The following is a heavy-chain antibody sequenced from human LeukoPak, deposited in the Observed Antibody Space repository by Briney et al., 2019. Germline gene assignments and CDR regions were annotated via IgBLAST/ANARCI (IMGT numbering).Heavy chain of an antibody. Sequence: PGGSLRLSCAASGFTVSSNYMSWVRQAPGKGLEWVSVIYSGGSTYYADSVKGRFTISRDNSKNTLYVQVNSLGTEDTAAYYCAKGSYYDSSGSFYFDYWGQGILVTVSS. V-gene: IGHV3-53*01. CDR3: AKGSYYDSSGSFYFDY. CDR2: IYSGGST. J-gene: IGHJ4*02. CDR1: GFTVSSNY. D-gene: IGHD3-22*01.